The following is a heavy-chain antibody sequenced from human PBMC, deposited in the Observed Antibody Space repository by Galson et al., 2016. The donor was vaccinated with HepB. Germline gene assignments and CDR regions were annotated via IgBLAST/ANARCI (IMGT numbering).Heavy chain of an antibody. D-gene: IGHD6-19*01. Sequence: CAISGDSVSSNSAAWNWIRQSPSRGLEWLGRTYYRSKWYNDYAVSVKSRLTINPDTSKNQFFLQLSSVTPDDTAVYYCARDTEQWLPQASFFDYWGQGTLVTVSS. J-gene: IGHJ4*02. V-gene: IGHV6-1*01. CDR3: ARDTEQWLPQASFFDY. CDR1: GDSVSSNSAA. CDR2: TYYRSKWYN.